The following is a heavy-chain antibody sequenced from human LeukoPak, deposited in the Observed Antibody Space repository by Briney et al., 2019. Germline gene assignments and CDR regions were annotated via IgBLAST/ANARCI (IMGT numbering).Heavy chain of an antibody. Sequence: PSETLSLTCTVSNGSINTYYWSWIRQAPGKGLEWIGYIYFSGSTNYNPSLKSRVSISVDTSKNQFSLRLSSMTAADTAVYYCACTGDFWSGYYNWGQGTLVTVSS. V-gene: IGHV4-59*01. J-gene: IGHJ4*02. D-gene: IGHD3-3*01. CDR3: ACTGDFWSGYYN. CDR2: IYFSGST. CDR1: NGSINTYY.